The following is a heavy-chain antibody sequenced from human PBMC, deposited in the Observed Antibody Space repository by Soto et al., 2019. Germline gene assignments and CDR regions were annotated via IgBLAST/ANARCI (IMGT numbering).Heavy chain of an antibody. CDR1: GGSISSSSYF. CDR2: IYYSGST. CDR3: ARVPSP. V-gene: IGHV4-39*07. J-gene: IGHJ5*02. Sequence: PSETLSLTCSVSGGSISSSSYFWGWIRQPPGKGLEWIGSIYYSGSTHYNPSLKSRVTVSVDTSKNQFSLKLSSVTAADTAVYYCARVPSPWGQGTLVTVSS.